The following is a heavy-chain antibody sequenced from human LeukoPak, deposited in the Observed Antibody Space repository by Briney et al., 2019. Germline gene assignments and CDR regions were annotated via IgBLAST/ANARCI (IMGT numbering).Heavy chain of an antibody. CDR2: IYPGDSDS. J-gene: IGHJ4*02. CDR3: ARRYANMVYFDY. CDR1: GYSFTSYW. V-gene: IGHV5-51*01. Sequence: GESLKISCKGSGYSFTSYWIAWGRQMPGKGLEGMGVIYPGDSDSRYSPSFQGQVTISADKSINTAYLQWSSLKASDTAMYYCARRYANMVYFDYWGQGTLVTVSS. D-gene: IGHD3-10*01.